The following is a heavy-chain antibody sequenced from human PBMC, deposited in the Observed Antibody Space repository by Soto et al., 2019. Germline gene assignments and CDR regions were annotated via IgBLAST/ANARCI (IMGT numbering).Heavy chain of an antibody. CDR3: AREDSSSWYGLDY. J-gene: IGHJ4*02. Sequence: SATLSLTCTVSGGSISSYYWSWIRQPPGKGLEWIGYTYYSGSTNYNPSLKSRVTISVDTSKNSLYLQMNSLRAEDTAVYYCAREDSSSWYGLDYWGQGTLVTVSS. D-gene: IGHD6-13*01. V-gene: IGHV4-59*12. CDR1: GGSISSYY. CDR2: TYYSGST.